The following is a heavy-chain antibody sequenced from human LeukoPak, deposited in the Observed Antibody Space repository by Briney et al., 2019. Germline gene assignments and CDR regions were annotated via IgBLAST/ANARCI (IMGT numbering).Heavy chain of an antibody. D-gene: IGHD6-13*01. CDR3: ANEEIAAHDFDY. J-gene: IGHJ4*02. V-gene: IGHV3-30*02. CDR2: IRYDGSNK. CDR1: GFTFSSYG. Sequence: PGRSLRLSCAASGFTFSSYGMHWVRQAPGKGLEWVAFIRYDGSNKYCADSVKGRFTISRDNSKTTLYLKMNSLRAEDTAVYYCANEEIAAHDFDYWGQGTLVTVSS.